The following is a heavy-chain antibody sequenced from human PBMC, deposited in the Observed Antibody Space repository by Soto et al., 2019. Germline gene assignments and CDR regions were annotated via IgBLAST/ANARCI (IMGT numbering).Heavy chain of an antibody. CDR1: GGSISSSSYY. CDR2: IYYSGST. Sequence: SETLSLTCTVSGGSISSSSYYWGWIRQPPGKGLEWIGSIYYSGSTYYNPSLKSRVTISVDTSKNQFSLKLSSVTAADTAVYYCARQLPNRGTVKDYYYYGMDVWGQGTTVTVSS. CDR3: ARQLPNRGTVKDYYYYGMDV. V-gene: IGHV4-39*01. J-gene: IGHJ6*02. D-gene: IGHD4-17*01.